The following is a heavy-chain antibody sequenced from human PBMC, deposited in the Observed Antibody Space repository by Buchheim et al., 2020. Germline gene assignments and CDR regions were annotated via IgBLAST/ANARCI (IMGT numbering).Heavy chain of an antibody. V-gene: IGHV4-59*01. J-gene: IGHJ5*02. CDR2: IYYSGST. CDR1: GGSISSYY. D-gene: IGHD2-8*01. CDR3: ARGALMVYAIGHNWFDP. Sequence: QVQLQESGPGLVKPSETLSLTCTVSGGSISSYYWSWIRQPPGKGLEWIGYIYYSGSTNYNPSLKSRVTISVDTSKNQFSLKLSSVTAADTAVYYCARGALMVYAIGHNWFDPWGQGTL.